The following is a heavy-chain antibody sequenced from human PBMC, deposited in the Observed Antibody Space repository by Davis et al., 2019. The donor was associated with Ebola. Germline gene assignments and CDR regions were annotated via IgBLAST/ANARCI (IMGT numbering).Heavy chain of an antibody. V-gene: IGHV1-69*13. CDR2: IIPIFGTA. CDR1: GGTFSSYA. CDR3: ARDGLIASFGY. Sequence: AASVKVSCKASGGTFSSYAISWVRQAPGQGLEWMGGIIPIFGTANYAQKFQGRVTITADESTSTAYMELSSLRSEDTAVYYCARDGLIASFGYWGQGTLVTVSS. D-gene: IGHD2-21*01. J-gene: IGHJ4*02.